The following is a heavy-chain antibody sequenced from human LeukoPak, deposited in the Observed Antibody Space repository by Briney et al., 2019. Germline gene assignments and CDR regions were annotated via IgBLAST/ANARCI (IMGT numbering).Heavy chain of an antibody. V-gene: IGHV3-64D*06. CDR1: GFTFSNYG. Sequence: TGGSLRLSCSASGFTFSNYGMHWVRQAPGKGLEYVSAISGNGGSTHYADSVKGRFTISRDNSKNTLYLQMSSLRAEDTAVYYCVKEQCSSTSCFYFDYRGQGTKVSVCS. J-gene: IGHJ4*02. CDR2: ISGNGGST. CDR3: VKEQCSSTSCFYFDY. D-gene: IGHD2-2*01.